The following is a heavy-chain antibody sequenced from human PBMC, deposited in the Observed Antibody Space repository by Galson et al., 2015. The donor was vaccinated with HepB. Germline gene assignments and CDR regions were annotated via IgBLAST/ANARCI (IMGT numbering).Heavy chain of an antibody. Sequence: SVKVSCKASGYTFTSYYMHWVRQAPGQGLEWMGIINPGSGTTTYAQKLQGRVTMTSDTSTSTIYMELSSLRSEDTAVYYCGRGEHAFDLWGQGTMVTVSS. V-gene: IGHV1-46*04. CDR2: INPGSGTT. J-gene: IGHJ3*01. CDR3: GRGEHAFDL. CDR1: GYTFTSYY.